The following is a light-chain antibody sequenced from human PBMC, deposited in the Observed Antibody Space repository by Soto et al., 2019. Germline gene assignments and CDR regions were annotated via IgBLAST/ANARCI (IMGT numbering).Light chain of an antibody. CDR1: QSVSSN. Sequence: RVMPQSPATLSVAPVERATLYCRASQSVSSNLAWYQQKPGQAPRLLIYGASTRATGIPARFSGSGSGTEFTLAISRLEPEEVAVYYCQQYTTSSWTVAQGTKLDI. CDR3: QQYTTSSWT. CDR2: GAS. J-gene: IGKJ1*01. V-gene: IGKV3-15*01.